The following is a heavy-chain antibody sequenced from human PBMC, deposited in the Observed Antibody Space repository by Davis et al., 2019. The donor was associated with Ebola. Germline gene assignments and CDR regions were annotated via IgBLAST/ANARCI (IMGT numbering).Heavy chain of an antibody. CDR2: ISWNSGSI. J-gene: IGHJ4*02. Sequence: GGSLRLSCAASGFTFDDYAMHWVRQAPGKGLEWVSGISWNSGSIGYADSVKGRFTISRDNAKNSLYLQMNSLRAEDTAVYYCAKDPSRPKCYWGQGTLVTVSS. CDR1: GFTFDDYA. D-gene: IGHD6-6*01. V-gene: IGHV3-9*01. CDR3: AKDPSRPKCY.